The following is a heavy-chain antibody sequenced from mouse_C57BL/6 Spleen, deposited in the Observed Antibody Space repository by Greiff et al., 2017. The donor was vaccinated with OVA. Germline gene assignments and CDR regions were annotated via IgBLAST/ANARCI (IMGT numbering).Heavy chain of an antibody. CDR3: AIHYGSLYFDV. CDR1: GYSITSGYY. V-gene: IGHV3-6*01. J-gene: IGHJ1*03. D-gene: IGHD1-1*01. Sequence: EVKLQESGPGLVKPSQSLSLTCSVTGYSITSGYYWNWIRQFPGNKLEWMGYISYDGSNNYNPSLKNRISITRDTSKNQFFLKLNSVTTEDTATYYCAIHYGSLYFDVWGTGTTVTVSS. CDR2: ISYDGSN.